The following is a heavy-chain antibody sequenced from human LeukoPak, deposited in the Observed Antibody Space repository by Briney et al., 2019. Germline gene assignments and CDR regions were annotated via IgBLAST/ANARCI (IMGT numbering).Heavy chain of an antibody. CDR1: GFTFSSYS. D-gene: IGHD1-14*01. V-gene: IGHV3-21*01. CDR2: ISSSSSYI. J-gene: IGHJ2*01. CDR3: AREGVPDYWYFDL. Sequence: PGGSLRLSCAASGFTFSSYSMNWVRQAPGKGLEWVSSISSSSSYIYYADSVKGRFTISRDNAKNSLYLQMNSLRAEDTAVYYCAREGVPDYWYFDLWGRGTLVTVSS.